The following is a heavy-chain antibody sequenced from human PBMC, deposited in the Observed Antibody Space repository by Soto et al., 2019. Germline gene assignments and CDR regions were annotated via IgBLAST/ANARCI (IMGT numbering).Heavy chain of an antibody. D-gene: IGHD3-22*01. CDR2: ISGSGGST. CDR1: GFTFSSYA. Sequence: GGSLRLSCAASGFTFSSYAMSWVRQAPGKGLEWVSAISGSGGSTYYADSAKGRFTISRDNSKNTLYLQMNSLRAEDTAVYYCAKDGDYYDSSGYYPEYYFDYWGQGTLVTVSS. CDR3: AKDGDYYDSSGYYPEYYFDY. V-gene: IGHV3-23*01. J-gene: IGHJ4*02.